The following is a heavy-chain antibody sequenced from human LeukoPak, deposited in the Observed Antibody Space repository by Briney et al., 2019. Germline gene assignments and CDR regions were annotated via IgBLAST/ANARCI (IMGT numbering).Heavy chain of an antibody. Sequence: GGSLRLSCAASGFTFSSYAMSWVRQAPGKGLKWVSTINDNGDGTYYADSVKGRFTISRDNSYNTVSLQMNSLRDEDTGVYYCAKRGYSSSWNFDSWGQGTLVTVSS. CDR1: GFTFSSYA. J-gene: IGHJ4*02. D-gene: IGHD6-13*01. V-gene: IGHV3-23*01. CDR2: INDNGDGT. CDR3: AKRGYSSSWNFDS.